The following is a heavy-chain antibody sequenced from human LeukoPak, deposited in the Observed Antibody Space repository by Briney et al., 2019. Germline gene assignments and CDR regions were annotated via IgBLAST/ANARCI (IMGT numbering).Heavy chain of an antibody. CDR2: VSGSGDTT. CDR1: GFTFSNYA. CDR3: AKNAGLPYCTSTSCPLDR. D-gene: IGHD2-2*01. Sequence: PGGSLRLSCAASGFTFSNYAMNWVRQAPGKGLEWVSAVSGSGDTTHYADSVEGRFTISRDNSKKTLYLQMNSLRAEDTALYYCAKNAGLPYCTSTSCPLDRCGEGTLVSVSS. J-gene: IGHJ5*02. V-gene: IGHV3-23*01.